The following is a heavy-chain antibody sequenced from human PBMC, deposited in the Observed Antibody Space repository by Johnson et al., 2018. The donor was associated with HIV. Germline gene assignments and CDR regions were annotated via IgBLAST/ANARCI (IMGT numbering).Heavy chain of an antibody. CDR1: GFTFTQYA. V-gene: IGHV3-64*01. Sequence: VQLVESGGGLVQPGGSLRLSCAASGFTFTQYAMHWVLQAPGKGLEYVSGISSDGRTTYYANSVKGRFTISRDNSKNTLFLHMGSLRAEDLAVYYCANNLQQLATKDAFDIWGQGTMVTVSS. D-gene: IGHD6-13*01. CDR3: ANNLQQLATKDAFDI. CDR2: ISSDGRTT. J-gene: IGHJ3*02.